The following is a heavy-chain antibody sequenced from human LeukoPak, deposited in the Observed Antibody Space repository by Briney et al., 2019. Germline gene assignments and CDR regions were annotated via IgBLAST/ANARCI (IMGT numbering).Heavy chain of an antibody. V-gene: IGHV1-69*13. J-gene: IGHJ4*02. CDR1: GGTFSSYA. CDR3: ARDRNDFWSGSRFDY. D-gene: IGHD3-3*01. CDR2: IIPIFGTA. Sequence: SVKVSCKASGGTFSSYAISWVRQAPGQGLEWVGGIIPIFGTANYAQKFQGRVTITADESTSTAYMELSSLRSEDTAVYYCARDRNDFWSGSRFDYWGQGTLVTVSS.